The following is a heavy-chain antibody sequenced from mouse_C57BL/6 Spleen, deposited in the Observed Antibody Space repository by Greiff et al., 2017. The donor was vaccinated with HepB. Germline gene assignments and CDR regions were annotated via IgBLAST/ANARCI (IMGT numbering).Heavy chain of an antibody. CDR1: GYAFSSSW. CDR2: IYPGDGDT. Sequence: VQLQQSGPELVKPGASVKISCKASGYAFSSSWMNWVKQRPGKGLEWIGRIYPGDGDTNYNGKFKGKATLTADKSSSTAYMQLSSLTSEDSAVYFCAKEGIYCGYGYYAMDYWGQGTSVTVSS. D-gene: IGHD2-2*01. J-gene: IGHJ4*01. V-gene: IGHV1-82*01. CDR3: AKEGIYCGYGYYAMDY.